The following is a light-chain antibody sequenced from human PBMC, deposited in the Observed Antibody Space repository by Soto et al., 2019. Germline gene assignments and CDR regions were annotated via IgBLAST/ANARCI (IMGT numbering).Light chain of an antibody. Sequence: EIVMTQSPATLSVSPGERATLSCRASQSVSINLAWYQQKPGQAPRLLIYGASTRATGIPARFSGSGSGTEFTLTISSLQSEDFAVYYCQQYNNWPPMTFGQGTKVDIK. CDR3: QQYNNWPPMT. CDR2: GAS. V-gene: IGKV3-15*01. J-gene: IGKJ1*01. CDR1: QSVSIN.